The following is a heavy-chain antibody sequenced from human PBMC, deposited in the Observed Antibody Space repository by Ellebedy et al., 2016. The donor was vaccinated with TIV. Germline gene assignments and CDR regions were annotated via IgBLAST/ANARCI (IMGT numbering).Heavy chain of an antibody. J-gene: IGHJ4*02. CDR3: ARDWGYYEFDY. D-gene: IGHD3-16*01. V-gene: IGHV3-30-3*01. CDR1: GFTFSSYA. CDR2: ISYDGSNK. Sequence: GGSLRLSXAASGFTFSSYAMHWVRQAPGKGLEWVAVISYDGSNKYYADSVKGRFTISRDNSKNTLYLQMNSLRAEDTAVYYCARDWGYYEFDYWGQGTLVTVSS.